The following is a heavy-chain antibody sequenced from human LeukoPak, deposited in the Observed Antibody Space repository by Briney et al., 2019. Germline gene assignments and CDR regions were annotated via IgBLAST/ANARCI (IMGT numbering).Heavy chain of an antibody. V-gene: IGHV1-69*04. CDR3: ARDYAAAAGRDY. D-gene: IGHD6-13*01. CDR2: IIPILGIA. CDR1: GGTFSSYA. J-gene: IGHJ4*02. Sequence: PWASVKVSCKASGGTFSSYAISWVRQAPGQGLEWMGWIIPILGIANYAQKFQGRVTITADKSTSTAYMELSSLRSEDTAVYYCARDYAAAAGRDYWGQGTLVTVSS.